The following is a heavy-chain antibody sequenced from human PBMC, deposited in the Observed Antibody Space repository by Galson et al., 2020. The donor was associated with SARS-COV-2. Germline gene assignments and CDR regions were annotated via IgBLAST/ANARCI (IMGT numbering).Heavy chain of an antibody. D-gene: IGHD2-15*01. CDR1: GFTFSSYS. CDR3: ARGRGYCSGGSCYPVGD. V-gene: IGHV3-21*01. Sequence: PGGSLRLSCAASGFTFSSYSMNWVRQAPGKGLEWVSSISSSSSYIYYADSVKGRFTISRDNAKNSLYLQMNSLRAEDTAVYYCARGRGYCSGGSCYPVGDWGQGTLVTVS. CDR2: ISSSSSYI. J-gene: IGHJ4*02.